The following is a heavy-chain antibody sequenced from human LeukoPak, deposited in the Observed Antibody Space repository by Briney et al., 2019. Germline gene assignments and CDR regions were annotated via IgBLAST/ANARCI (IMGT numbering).Heavy chain of an antibody. D-gene: IGHD1-14*01. CDR3: ATSTTSFDY. CDR2: ISGSGYNT. J-gene: IGHJ4*02. Sequence: GGSLRPSCAASGFTFSSYAMSWVRQAPGKGLEWVSSISGSGYNTYYADSVKGRFTISRDNSKNTLYLQMNSLRAEDTAIYYCATSTTSFDYWGQGTLVTVSS. CDR1: GFTFSSYA. V-gene: IGHV3-23*01.